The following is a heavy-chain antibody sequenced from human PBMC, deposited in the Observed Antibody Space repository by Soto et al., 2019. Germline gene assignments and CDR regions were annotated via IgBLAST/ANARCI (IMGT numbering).Heavy chain of an antibody. CDR2: IFSNDEK. D-gene: IGHD4-4*01. CDR3: TRIVWPLTNYDYYDYGMDV. V-gene: IGHV2-26*01. CDR1: GFSISNARRG. Sequence: QVTLKESGPVLLKPTETLTLTCTVSGFSISNARRGVSSIRQPPGKALEGLAHIFSNDEKSYSTSLERRLTISPDTSNSPVDLTMTNKDAVDTATYYCTRIVWPLTNYDYYDYGMDVWSQGTTITFSS. J-gene: IGHJ6*02.